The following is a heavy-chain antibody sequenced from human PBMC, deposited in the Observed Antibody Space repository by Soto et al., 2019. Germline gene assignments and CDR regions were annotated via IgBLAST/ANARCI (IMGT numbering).Heavy chain of an antibody. V-gene: IGHV1-69*01. CDR3: ARERSVGYCITTTCPKPFYCHAMDV. CDR1: GGSFTICA. D-gene: IGHD2-2*01. CDR2: IIPVFGTP. J-gene: IGHJ6*02. Sequence: SLKVYCKASGGSFTICAFSCGRQATEQGLEWMGGIIPVFGTPDYAQKFQGRVTITADESTRTASMELSSLRSDDTAVYYCARERSVGYCITTTCPKPFYCHAMDVWGQGTTGTVSS.